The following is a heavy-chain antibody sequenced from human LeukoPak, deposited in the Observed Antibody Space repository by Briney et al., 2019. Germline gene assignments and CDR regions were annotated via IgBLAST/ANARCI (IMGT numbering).Heavy chain of an antibody. J-gene: IGHJ4*02. V-gene: IGHV3-23*01. Sequence: GGSLRLSCSTSGFTFGSYGMTWVRQAPGKGLEWVSEITTSGGPSFYTDSVKGRFTISRDNSKDTVYLQMDNLRVEDTAVYYCAKNFRAHTVNVRWVIDWWGQGALVTVSS. CDR2: ITTSGGPS. CDR1: GFTFGSYG. D-gene: IGHD3-10*02. CDR3: AKNFRAHTVNVRWVIDW.